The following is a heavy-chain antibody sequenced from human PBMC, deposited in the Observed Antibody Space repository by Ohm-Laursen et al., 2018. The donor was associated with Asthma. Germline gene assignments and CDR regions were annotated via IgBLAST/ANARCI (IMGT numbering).Heavy chain of an antibody. CDR3: AKSAKYCSSTSCAYGMDV. J-gene: IGHJ6*02. CDR2: ISYDGSNK. Sequence: SLRLSCAATGFTFSSYGMHWVRQAPGKGLEWVAVISYDGSNKYYADSVKGRFTISRDNSKNTLYLQMNSLRAEDTAVYYCAKSAKYCSSTSCAYGMDVWGQGTTVTVSS. V-gene: IGHV3-30*18. CDR1: GFTFSSYG. D-gene: IGHD2-2*01.